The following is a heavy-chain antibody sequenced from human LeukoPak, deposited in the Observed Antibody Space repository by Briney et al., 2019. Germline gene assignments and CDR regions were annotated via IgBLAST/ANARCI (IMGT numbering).Heavy chain of an antibody. J-gene: IGHJ5*02. CDR1: GGSISSSSYY. CDR2: MYYSGST. V-gene: IGHV4-39*07. Sequence: SETLSLTCTVSGGSISSSSYYWGWIRQPPGKGLEWIGNMYYSGSTYYNPSLKSRVTISVDTSKNQFSLKLSSVTAADTAVYYCARNWDGSGSYYKYFGWFDPWGQGTLVTVSS. CDR3: ARNWDGSGSYYKYFGWFDP. D-gene: IGHD3-10*01.